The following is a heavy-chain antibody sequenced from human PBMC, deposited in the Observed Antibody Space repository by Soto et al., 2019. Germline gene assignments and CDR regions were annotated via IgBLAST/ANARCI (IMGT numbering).Heavy chain of an antibody. D-gene: IGHD6-6*01. CDR3: ARDRPTSSIRARDYYYAMDV. J-gene: IGHJ6*02. V-gene: IGHV1-18*01. CDR1: GYTFITYG. Sequence: QVQLVQSGAEVKKPGASVKVSCKASGYTFITYGISWVRQAPGQGLEWMGWISSYNGNTNYAQKLQGKAPMTTATSTTPAYMDLRSLRSDDTAVYYCARDRPTSSIRARDYYYAMDVWGQGTTVTVSS. CDR2: ISSYNGNT.